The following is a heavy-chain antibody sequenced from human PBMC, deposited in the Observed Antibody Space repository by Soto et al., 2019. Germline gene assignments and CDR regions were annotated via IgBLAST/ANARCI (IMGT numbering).Heavy chain of an antibody. V-gene: IGHV1-8*01. Sequence: ASVKVSCKASGYTFTSYDINWVRQATGQGLEWMGWMNPNSGNTGYAQKFQGRVTMTRNTSISTAYMELSSLRSEDTAVYYCAGGRRHRNSSSNQNYYYYYMDVWGKGTTVTVSS. J-gene: IGHJ6*03. CDR2: MNPNSGNT. CDR1: GYTFTSYD. CDR3: AGGRRHRNSSSNQNYYYYYMDV. D-gene: IGHD6-6*01.